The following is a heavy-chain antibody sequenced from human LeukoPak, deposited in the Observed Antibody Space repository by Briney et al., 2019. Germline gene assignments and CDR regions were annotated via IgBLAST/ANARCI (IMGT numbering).Heavy chain of an antibody. Sequence: PGGSLRLSCAASGFTFSSYAMNWARQAPGKGLEWVSGLSGNGGNQYYADSVKGRFTISRDNSKNTLFLQMNSLRAEDTAIYYCARDPNGSGPDFDCWGQGNLVTVSS. CDR2: LSGNGGNQ. CDR1: GFTFSSYA. D-gene: IGHD3-10*01. J-gene: IGHJ4*02. CDR3: ARDPNGSGPDFDC. V-gene: IGHV3-23*01.